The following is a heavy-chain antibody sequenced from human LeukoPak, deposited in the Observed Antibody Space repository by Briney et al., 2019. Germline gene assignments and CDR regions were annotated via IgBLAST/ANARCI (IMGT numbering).Heavy chain of an antibody. CDR3: ARYRFGDSPRYFLDY. CDR2: IYYSGST. D-gene: IGHD4-17*01. Sequence: SQTLSLTCTVSGGSISSGGYYWSWIRQHPGKSLEWIGYIYYSGSTYYNPSLKSRVTISVDTSKNQFSLKVSSVTAADTAVYYCARYRFGDSPRYFLDYWGQGTLVFVSS. CDR1: GGSISSGGYY. V-gene: IGHV4-31*03. J-gene: IGHJ4*02.